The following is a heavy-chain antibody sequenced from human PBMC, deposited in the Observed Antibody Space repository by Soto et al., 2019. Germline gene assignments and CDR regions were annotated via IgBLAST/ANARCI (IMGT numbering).Heavy chain of an antibody. Sequence: GGSLRLSCAASGFTFSSYAMSWVRQAPGKGLEWVSSMSSSGGNTYYANSVKGRFTISRDNSKNTLSLQMNSLRAEDTSVYYCVKPGSYSYYFDYWGQGTLVTVSS. CDR3: VKPGSYSYYFDY. CDR2: MSSSGGNT. J-gene: IGHJ4*02. V-gene: IGHV3-23*01. CDR1: GFTFSSYA. D-gene: IGHD1-26*01.